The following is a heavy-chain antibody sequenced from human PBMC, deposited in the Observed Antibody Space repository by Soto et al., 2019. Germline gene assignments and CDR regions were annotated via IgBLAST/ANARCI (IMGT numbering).Heavy chain of an antibody. Sequence: PSETLSLTCAVYGGSFSGYYWSWIRQPPGKGLEWIGEINHSGSTNYNPSLKSRVTISIDTSKNQFSLKLSSVTAADTAVYYCAKGEVLRFLEWLSALGYYGMDVWGQGTTVTVSS. CDR3: AKGEVLRFLEWLSALGYYGMDV. V-gene: IGHV4-34*01. D-gene: IGHD3-3*01. J-gene: IGHJ6*02. CDR1: GGSFSGYY. CDR2: INHSGST.